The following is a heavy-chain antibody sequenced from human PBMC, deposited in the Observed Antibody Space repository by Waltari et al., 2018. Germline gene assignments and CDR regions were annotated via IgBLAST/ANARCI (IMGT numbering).Heavy chain of an antibody. J-gene: IGHJ4*02. CDR3: ARDSVGGYYFDY. CDR1: GFTFSSYS. Sequence: EVQLVESGGGLVKPGGSLRLSCAASGFTFSSYSMNWVRQAPGKGLEWVSSMSSRRSYIYYADSVKGRFTISRDNAKNSLYLQMNSLRAEDTAVYYCARDSVGGYYFDYWGQGTLVTVSS. V-gene: IGHV3-21*01. CDR2: MSSRRSYI.